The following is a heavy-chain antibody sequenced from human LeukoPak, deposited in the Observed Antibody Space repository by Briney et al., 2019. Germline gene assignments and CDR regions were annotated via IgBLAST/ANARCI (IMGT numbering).Heavy chain of an antibody. J-gene: IGHJ4*02. CDR1: DDSISDYY. Sequence: SETLSLTCTVSDDSISDYYRGWIRQPPGKGLEWIGYFYNSGRSTYNPSLKSRVTISADTSKNHFSLKLNSVTTADTAVYYCARALRYYGSGSYFDYWGQGTLVTVSS. CDR2: FYNSGRS. D-gene: IGHD3-10*01. V-gene: IGHV4-59*01. CDR3: ARALRYYGSGSYFDY.